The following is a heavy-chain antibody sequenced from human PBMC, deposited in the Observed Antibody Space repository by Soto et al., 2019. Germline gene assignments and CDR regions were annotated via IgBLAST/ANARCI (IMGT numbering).Heavy chain of an antibody. V-gene: IGHV3-66*01. CDR3: ARGSLY. CDR2: IYSADNT. CDR1: GFTFSSYS. Sequence: PGGSLRLSCAASGFTFSSYSMNWVRQAPGKGLECVSIIYSADNTFYVDSVKGRFIISRDNSKNTVYLQMNSLRADDTAVYYCARGSLYWGQGTLVTAPQ. J-gene: IGHJ4*01.